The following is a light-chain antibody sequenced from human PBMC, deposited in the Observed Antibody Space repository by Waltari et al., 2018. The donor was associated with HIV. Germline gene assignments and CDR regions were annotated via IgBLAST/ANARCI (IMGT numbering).Light chain of an antibody. J-gene: IGLJ3*02. V-gene: IGLV2-8*01. CDR2: EVT. CDR1: SSDVGGYTH. Sequence: SALTQPPSASGSPGQSVTISCTGTSSDVGGYTHVSWYQQHPGKAPTRLVYEVTKRPPGVPNRVSGSKSGNTASLTVSGLQAEDEADYYCVSYAGVRDRWVFGGGTKLTVL. CDR3: VSYAGVRDRWV.